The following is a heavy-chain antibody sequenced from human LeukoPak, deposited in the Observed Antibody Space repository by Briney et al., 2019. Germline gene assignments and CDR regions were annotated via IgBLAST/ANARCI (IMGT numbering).Heavy chain of an antibody. V-gene: IGHV3-48*03. CDR1: GFTFSSYE. Sequence: GGSLRLSCAASGFTFSSYEMNWVRQAPGKGLEWVSYISSSGSTIYYADSVKGRFIISRDNAKNSLYLQMNSLRAGDTAVYYCARELEDTAMVTPDYWGQGTLVTVSS. D-gene: IGHD5-18*01. J-gene: IGHJ4*02. CDR3: ARELEDTAMVTPDY. CDR2: ISSSGSTI.